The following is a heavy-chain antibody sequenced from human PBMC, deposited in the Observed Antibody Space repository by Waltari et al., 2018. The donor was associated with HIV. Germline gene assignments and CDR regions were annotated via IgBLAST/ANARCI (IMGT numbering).Heavy chain of an antibody. Sequence: QVQLQQWGAGLLKPSETLSLTCAVYGGSFSGYYWSWIRQPPGQGLEWIGEINHSGSTNYNPSLKSRVTISVDTSKNQFSLKLSSVTAADTAVYYCARASAGDAFDIWGQGTMVTVSS. CDR2: INHSGST. V-gene: IGHV4-34*01. D-gene: IGHD3-3*01. CDR3: ARASAGDAFDI. CDR1: GGSFSGYY. J-gene: IGHJ3*02.